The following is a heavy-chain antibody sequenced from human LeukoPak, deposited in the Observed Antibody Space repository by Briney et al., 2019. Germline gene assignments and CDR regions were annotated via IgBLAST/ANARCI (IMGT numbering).Heavy chain of an antibody. Sequence: PGGSLRLSCAASGFTFSDDYMSWIRQAPGKGLAWVSYISSRSNYTNYADSVKGRFTISRDNAKHSLYLQMNSLRAEDTAVYYCARGEEYSSSSGPVDYWGQGTLVTVSS. CDR1: GFTFSDDY. CDR3: ARGEEYSSSSGPVDY. D-gene: IGHD6-6*01. CDR2: ISSRSNYT. V-gene: IGHV3-11*06. J-gene: IGHJ4*02.